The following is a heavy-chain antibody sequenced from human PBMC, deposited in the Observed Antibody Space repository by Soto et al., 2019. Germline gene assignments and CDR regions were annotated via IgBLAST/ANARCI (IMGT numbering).Heavy chain of an antibody. CDR1: GGSISSSSYY. J-gene: IGHJ4*02. Sequence: SETPSLTCTVSGGSISSSSYYWGWIRQPPGKGLEWIGSIYYSGSTYYNPSLKSRVTISVDTSKNQFSLKLSSVTAADTAVYYCASVVLYKGHIVATIHPILFDYWGQGTLVTVSS. D-gene: IGHD5-12*01. CDR2: IYYSGST. CDR3: ASVVLYKGHIVATIHPILFDY. V-gene: IGHV4-39*05.